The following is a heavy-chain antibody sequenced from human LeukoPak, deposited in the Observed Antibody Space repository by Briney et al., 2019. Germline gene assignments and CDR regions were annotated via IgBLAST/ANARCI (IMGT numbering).Heavy chain of an antibody. CDR1: GFTFSVYG. CDR2: ISHDGNNK. V-gene: IGHV3-30*18. J-gene: IGHJ4*02. CDR3: AKAEGVSGSLYHGDY. Sequence: PGGSLRLSCAASGFTFSVYGTHWVRQAPGKGLEWVAVISHDGNNKYYEDSVKGRFSISRDNSKNTLYLQMNSLRAEDTAIYYCAKAEGVSGSLYHGDYWGQGTLVTVSS. D-gene: IGHD3-10*01.